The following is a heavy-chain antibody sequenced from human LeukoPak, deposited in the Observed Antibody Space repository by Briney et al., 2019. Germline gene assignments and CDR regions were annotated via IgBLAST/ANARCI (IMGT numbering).Heavy chain of an antibody. CDR2: IGGSGTYT. CDR1: GFTFSTFA. D-gene: IGHD4-17*01. V-gene: IGHV3-23*01. CDR3: GRDPNGDYVGAFEF. Sequence: GGSLRVSCVASGFTFSTFAMTWVRQAPGKALEWVSSIGGSGTYTNYADSVRGRFTISRDNSKNTLYLRMNSLRAEDTAVYYCGRDPNGDYVGAFEFWGQGTVVSVSS. J-gene: IGHJ3*01.